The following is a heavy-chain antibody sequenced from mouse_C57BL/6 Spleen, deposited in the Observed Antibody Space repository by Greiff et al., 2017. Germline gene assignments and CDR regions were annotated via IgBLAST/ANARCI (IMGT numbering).Heavy chain of an antibody. V-gene: IGHV5-17*01. CDR2: ISSGSSTI. CDR1: GFTFSDYG. CDR3: ARPFGSSLYYYAMDY. Sequence: VQLKESGGGLEKPGGSLKLSCAASGFTFSDYGMHWVRQAPEKGLEWVAYISSGSSTIYYADTVKGRFTISRDNAKNTLFLQMTSLRSEDTAMYYCARPFGSSLYYYAMDYWGQGTSVTVSS. J-gene: IGHJ4*01. D-gene: IGHD1-1*01.